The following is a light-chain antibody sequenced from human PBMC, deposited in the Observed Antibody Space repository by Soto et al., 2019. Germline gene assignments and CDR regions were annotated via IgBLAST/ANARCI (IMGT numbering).Light chain of an antibody. CDR3: RQDYTYPRT. Sequence: ATQMTQSPSSLYASVGDRVTITCRASHDIRSDLAWYQKKSGKAPKLLIYAASSLQSGVPSRFSGSGSGSYFSLSISSLQPEDFATYYCRQDYTYPRTFGQGTSVEI. CDR2: AAS. J-gene: IGKJ1*01. CDR1: HDIRSD. V-gene: IGKV1-6*01.